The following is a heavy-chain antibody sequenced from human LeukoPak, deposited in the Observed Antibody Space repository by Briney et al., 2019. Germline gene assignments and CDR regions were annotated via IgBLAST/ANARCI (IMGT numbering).Heavy chain of an antibody. J-gene: IGHJ4*02. D-gene: IGHD3-10*01. CDR2: IYSSGST. CDR3: ATHYAGSPSNYFDY. CDR1: GGSISSNY. Sequence: SETLSLTCTVSGGSISSNYWSWIRQPAGKGLEWIGRIYSSGSTNYNPSLKSRVSVSVDTSKNQFSLRLSSVTAADTGIYFCATHYAGSPSNYFDYWGQGTLVTVSS. V-gene: IGHV4-4*07.